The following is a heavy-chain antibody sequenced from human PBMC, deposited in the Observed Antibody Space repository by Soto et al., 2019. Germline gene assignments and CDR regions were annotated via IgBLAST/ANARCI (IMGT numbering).Heavy chain of an antibody. V-gene: IGHV4-31*03. CDR1: GGSISSGGYY. Sequence: QVQLQESGPGLVKPSQTLSLTCTVSGGSISSGGYYWSWTRQHPGKGLEWIGYIYYSGSTYYNPSLKSRVTISVDTSKNPFSLKLSSVTAADTAVYYCAREGYDSSGYYVGVDYWGQGTLVTVSS. CDR2: IYYSGST. D-gene: IGHD3-22*01. J-gene: IGHJ4*02. CDR3: AREGYDSSGYYVGVDY.